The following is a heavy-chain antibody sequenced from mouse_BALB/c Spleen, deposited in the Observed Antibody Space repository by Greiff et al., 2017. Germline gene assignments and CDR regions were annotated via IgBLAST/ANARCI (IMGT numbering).Heavy chain of an antibody. CDR1: GYSITSDYA. V-gene: IGHV3-2*02. Sequence: VQLKESGPGLVKPSQSLSLTCTVPGYSITSDYAWNWILPFPGNKLEWMGYISYSGSTSYNPSLKSRISITRDTSKNQFFLQLNSVTTEDTATYYCARGRGYAMDYWGQGTSVTGSS. J-gene: IGHJ4*01. CDR2: ISYSGST. CDR3: ARGRGYAMDY.